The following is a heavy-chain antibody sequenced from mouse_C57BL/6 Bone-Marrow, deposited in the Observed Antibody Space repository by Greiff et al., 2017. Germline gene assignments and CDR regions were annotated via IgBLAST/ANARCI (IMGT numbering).Heavy chain of an antibody. CDR2: IHPNSGST. V-gene: IGHV1-64*01. CDR3: ARWGGYYDFDY. CDR1: GYTFTSYW. D-gene: IGHD2-3*01. J-gene: IGHJ2*01. Sequence: QVQLQQPGAELVKPGASVKLSCKASGYTFTSYWMHWVKQRPGQGLEWIGMIHPNSGSTNYNEKFKSKATLTVDKSSSTAYMQLSSLTSEDSAVYYCARWGGYYDFDYWGQGTTLTVSS.